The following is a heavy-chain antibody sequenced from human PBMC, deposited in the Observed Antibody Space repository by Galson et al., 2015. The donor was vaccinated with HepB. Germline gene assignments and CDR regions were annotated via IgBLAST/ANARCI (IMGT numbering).Heavy chain of an antibody. J-gene: IGHJ4*02. CDR3: AKGSPYGTTWYGRDDY. V-gene: IGHV3-23*01. Sequence: SLRLSCAASGFTFSTYVMNWVRQAPGKGLEWVSSISGSGGSKHHAEAVKGRVTHSRGNSQNTLYLQMNSLRAEDTAVYYCAKGSPYGTTWYGRDDYWGQGALVTVSS. D-gene: IGHD6-13*01. CDR1: GFTFSTYV. CDR2: ISGSGGSK.